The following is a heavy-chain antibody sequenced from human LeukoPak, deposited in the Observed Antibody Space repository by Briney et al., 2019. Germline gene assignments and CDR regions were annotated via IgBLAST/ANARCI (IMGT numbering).Heavy chain of an antibody. CDR3: AKAHTYYDFWSGYPNYYYYGMDV. D-gene: IGHD3-3*01. CDR2: ISGSGGST. Sequence: GGSLRLSCAASGFTFSSYAMSWIRQAPGKGLEWVSAISGSGGSTYYADSVKGRFTISRDNSKNTLYLQMSSLRAEDTAVYYCAKAHTYYDFWSGYPNYYYYGMDVWGQGTTVTVSS. CDR1: GFTFSSYA. V-gene: IGHV3-23*01. J-gene: IGHJ6*02.